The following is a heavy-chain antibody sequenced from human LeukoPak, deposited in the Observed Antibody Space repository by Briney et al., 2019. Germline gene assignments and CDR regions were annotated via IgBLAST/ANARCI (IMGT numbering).Heavy chain of an antibody. D-gene: IGHD2-2*01. V-gene: IGHV4-34*01. Sequence: SETLSLTCAVYGGSFSGYYWSWIRQPPGKGLEWIGEINHSGSTNYNPSLKSRVTISVDTSKSQFSLKLSSVTAADTAVYYCARLVIVVPFDYWGQGTLVTVSS. CDR2: INHSGST. CDR1: GGSFSGYY. J-gene: IGHJ4*02. CDR3: ARLVIVVPFDY.